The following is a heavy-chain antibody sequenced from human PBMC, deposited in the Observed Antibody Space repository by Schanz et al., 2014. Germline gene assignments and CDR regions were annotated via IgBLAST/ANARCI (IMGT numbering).Heavy chain of an antibody. J-gene: IGHJ4*02. V-gene: IGHV3-48*01. Sequence: EVQLLESGGGLVEPGGSLRLSCAASGFTFTNYAMSWVRQAPGKGLEWVSYVSRSTPDIYYADSVKGRFTMSRDNAKNSVFLQMNSLRAEDTAVYYCVRDSFFAFDYWGQGTLXTVSS. CDR1: GFTFTNYA. CDR3: VRDSFFAFDY. CDR2: VSRSTPDI. D-gene: IGHD3-3*01.